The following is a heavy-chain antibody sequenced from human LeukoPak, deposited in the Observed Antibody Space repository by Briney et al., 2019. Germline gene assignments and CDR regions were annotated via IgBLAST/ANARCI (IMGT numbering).Heavy chain of an antibody. CDR1: GFTVSSNY. Sequence: GGSLRLSCAASGFTVSSNYMSWVRQAPGKGLEWVSVIYSGGSTYYADSVKGRFTISRDNPKNTLYLQMNSLRAEDTAVYYCARGPLGYCSGGSCYRLYYYGMDVWGQGTTVTVSS. V-gene: IGHV3-53*01. J-gene: IGHJ6*02. D-gene: IGHD2-15*01. CDR3: ARGPLGYCSGGSCYRLYYYGMDV. CDR2: IYSGGST.